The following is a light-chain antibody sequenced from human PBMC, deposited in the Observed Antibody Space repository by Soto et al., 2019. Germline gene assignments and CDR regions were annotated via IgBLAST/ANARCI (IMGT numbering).Light chain of an antibody. CDR3: QQYNNWPPVT. CDR1: QSVSSN. J-gene: IGKJ1*01. Sequence: EIVMTQSPATLSVSPGERATLSCRASQSVSSNLAWYQQKPGQAPRLLISGASTRATGIPARFSGSGSGTEFTLTISSLQSEDFAVYYCQQYNNWPPVTFGQGTKVEIK. CDR2: GAS. V-gene: IGKV3-15*01.